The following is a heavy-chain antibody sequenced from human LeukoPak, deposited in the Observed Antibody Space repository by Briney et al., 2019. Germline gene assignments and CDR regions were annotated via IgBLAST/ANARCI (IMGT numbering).Heavy chain of an antibody. J-gene: IGHJ3*02. Sequence: SETLSLTCTVSGDSISTSSYYWGWIRQPPGKGLEWIGSIYYSGSTYYNPSLKSRVTISVDTSKNQFSLKLISVTAADTAVYYCARDPWDTAMVIGAFDIWGQGTMVTVSS. V-gene: IGHV4-39*07. CDR3: ARDPWDTAMVIGAFDI. CDR1: GDSISTSSYY. D-gene: IGHD5-18*01. CDR2: IYYSGST.